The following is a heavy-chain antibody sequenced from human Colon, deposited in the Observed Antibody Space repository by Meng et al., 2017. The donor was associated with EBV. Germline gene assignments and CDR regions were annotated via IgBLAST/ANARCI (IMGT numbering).Heavy chain of an antibody. V-gene: IGHV3-74*01. CDR3: ARDSDGYGFGYLAH. CDR2: ISRDGRTT. CDR1: GFVFGSYW. Sequence: EVQLVESXXXXXXXGGLRTLSCSASGFVFGSYWMHWVRQSPGKGLVCVSRISRDGRTTSYAESVKGRFTISRDNAKNTLYLEMSSLRAEDTAVYFCARDSDGYGFGYLAHWGQGSLGTVSS. J-gene: IGHJ4*02. D-gene: IGHD3/OR15-3a*01.